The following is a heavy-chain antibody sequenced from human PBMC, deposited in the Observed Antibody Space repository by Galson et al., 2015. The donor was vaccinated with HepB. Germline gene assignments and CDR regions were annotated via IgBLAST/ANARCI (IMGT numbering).Heavy chain of an antibody. Sequence: SVKVSCKASGYTFTSYDINWVRQATGQGLEWMGWMNPNSGNTGYAQKFQGRVTMTRNTSISTAYMELSSLRSEDTAVYYCARGGAYYDFWSGYYGFGYYYMDVWGKGTTVTVSS. CDR2: MNPNSGNT. J-gene: IGHJ6*03. D-gene: IGHD3-3*01. CDR1: GYTFTSYD. V-gene: IGHV1-8*01. CDR3: ARGGAYYDFWSGYYGFGYYYMDV.